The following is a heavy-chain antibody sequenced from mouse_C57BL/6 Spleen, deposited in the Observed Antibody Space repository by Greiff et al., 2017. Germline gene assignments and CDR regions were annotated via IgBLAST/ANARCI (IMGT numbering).Heavy chain of an antibody. CDR3: ARGITGQYFDV. J-gene: IGHJ1*03. Sequence: EVQRVESGGGLVKPGGSLKLSCAASGFTFSDYGMHWVRQAPEKGLEWVAYISSGSSTIYYADTVKGRFTISRDNAKNTLFLQMTSLRSEDTAMYYCARGITGQYFDVWGTGTTVTVSS. D-gene: IGHD2-4*01. CDR2: ISSGSSTI. CDR1: GFTFSDYG. V-gene: IGHV5-17*01.